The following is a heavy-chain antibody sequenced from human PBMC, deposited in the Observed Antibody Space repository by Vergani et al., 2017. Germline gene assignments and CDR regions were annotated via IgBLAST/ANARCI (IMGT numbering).Heavy chain of an antibody. V-gene: IGHV3-23*01. D-gene: IGHD2-15*01. J-gene: IGHJ4*02. Sequence: EVQLLESGGDLVQPGGSLRLSCAASGFTFSSYAMSWVRQAPGKGLEWVSAISGSGGSTYYADTVKGRFTISRDNSKNTLYLQMNSLRGEDTAVYYCAKEGYCSGGSCYRTLDYWGQGTLVTVSS. CDR2: ISGSGGST. CDR1: GFTFSSYA. CDR3: AKEGYCSGGSCYRTLDY.